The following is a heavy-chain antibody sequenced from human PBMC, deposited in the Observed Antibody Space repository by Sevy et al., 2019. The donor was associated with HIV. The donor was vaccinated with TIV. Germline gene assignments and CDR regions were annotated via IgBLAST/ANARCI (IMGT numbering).Heavy chain of an antibody. D-gene: IGHD5-18*01. CDR1: GFTFSSYA. V-gene: IGHV3-30-3*01. CDR2: ISYDGSNK. J-gene: IGHJ3*02. Sequence: GGSLRLSCAASGFTFSSYAIHWVRQAPGKGLEWVAVISYDGSNKFYADSVKGRFTISRDNSKNTLYLQTNSLRAEDTAVYYCAREGLIWVGYSYASSAFDIWGQGTMVTVSS. CDR3: AREGLIWVGYSYASSAFDI.